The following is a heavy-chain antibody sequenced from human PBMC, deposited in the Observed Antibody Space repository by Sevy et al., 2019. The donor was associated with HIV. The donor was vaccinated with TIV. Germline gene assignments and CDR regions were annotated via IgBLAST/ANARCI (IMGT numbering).Heavy chain of an antibody. V-gene: IGHV3-7*01. J-gene: IGHJ6*02. CDR2: IKQDGSEK. CDR1: GFTFNSYW. D-gene: IGHD4-4*01. Sequence: GGSLRLSCAASGFTFNSYWMSWVRQAPGKGLEWVANIKQDGSEKYYVDSVKGRFTISRDNSQNSLFLQMNTLRAEDTAVYYCAREGSHYETYYYYYGMDVWGQGTTVTVSS. CDR3: AREGSHYETYYYYYGMDV.